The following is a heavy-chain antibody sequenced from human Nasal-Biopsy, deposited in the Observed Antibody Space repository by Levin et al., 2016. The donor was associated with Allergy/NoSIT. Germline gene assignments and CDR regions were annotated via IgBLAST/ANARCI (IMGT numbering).Heavy chain of an antibody. CDR1: GGSVRNYY. V-gene: IGHV4-4*07. CDR2: ISISGVV. J-gene: IGHJ4*02. D-gene: IGHD3-16*01. Sequence: SETLSLTCSVSGGSVRNYYWNWIRHPAGKGLEWIGRISISGVVNYNPSLKDRVAISLDTSKNEVSLRLTSVTAADTAVYYCASLGPTIDYWDRGARVTVSS. CDR3: ASLGPTIDY.